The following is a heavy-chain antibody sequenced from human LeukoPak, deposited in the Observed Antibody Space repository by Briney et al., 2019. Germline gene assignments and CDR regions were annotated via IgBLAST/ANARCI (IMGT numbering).Heavy chain of an antibody. V-gene: IGHV4-59*04. J-gene: IGHJ4*02. D-gene: IGHD3-10*01. CDR2: IYYRGST. CDR3: AKSLYNYKSGSYLRPFDS. CDR1: GGSISSYY. Sequence: SETLSLTCTVSGGSISSYYWSWIRQPPGKGLEWIGTIYYRGSTYYKPSLKSRVTISVDTSKNQFSLKLRSVTATDTAVYYCAKSLYNYKSGSYLRPFDSWGQGTLVTVSS.